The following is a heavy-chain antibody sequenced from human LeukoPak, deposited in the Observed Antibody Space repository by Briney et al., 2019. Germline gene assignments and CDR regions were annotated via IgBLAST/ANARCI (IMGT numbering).Heavy chain of an antibody. D-gene: IGHD5-24*01. CDR2: VQISENN. CDR3: ARESVEAGTRWFDY. V-gene: IGHV4-4*07. Sequence: SETLSLTRTVFGGYISDYFWTWIRQSAGKGLEWIGRVQISENNNYNPSLRSRVTLSLDTSKNQFSLQLTSVTAADTAIYYCARESVEAGTRWFDYWGQGTLVTVSS. J-gene: IGHJ4*02. CDR1: GGYISDYF.